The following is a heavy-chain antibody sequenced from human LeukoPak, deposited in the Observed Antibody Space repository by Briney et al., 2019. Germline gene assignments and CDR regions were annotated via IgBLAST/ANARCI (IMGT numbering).Heavy chain of an antibody. CDR2: IYYSGST. Sequence: NASETLSLTCTVSGGSISSYYWSWIRQPPGKGLEWIGYIYYSGSTNYNPSLKGRVTISVDTSKNQFSLKLSSVTAADTAVYYCARGTPVGYCGGDCYSDWFDPWGQGTLVTVSS. J-gene: IGHJ5*02. D-gene: IGHD2-21*02. CDR3: ARGTPVGYCGGDCYSDWFDP. V-gene: IGHV4-59*08. CDR1: GGSISSYY.